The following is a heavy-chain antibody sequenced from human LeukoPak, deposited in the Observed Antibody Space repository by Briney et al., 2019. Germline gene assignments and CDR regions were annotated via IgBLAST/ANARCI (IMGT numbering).Heavy chain of an antibody. V-gene: IGHV1-69*13. D-gene: IGHD2-15*01. CDR3: ARDLVVVAAPYHYYGMDV. Sequence: SVKVSCKASGGTFSSYAISWVRQAPGQGLEWMGGIIPIFGTANYAQKFQGRVTITADESTSTAYMELSSLRSEDTAVYYCARDLVVVAAPYHYYGMDVWGQGTTVTVSS. CDR2: IIPIFGTA. J-gene: IGHJ6*02. CDR1: GGTFSSYA.